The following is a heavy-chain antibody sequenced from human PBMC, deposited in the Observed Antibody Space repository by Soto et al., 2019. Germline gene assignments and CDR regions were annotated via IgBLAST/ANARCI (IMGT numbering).Heavy chain of an antibody. J-gene: IGHJ5*02. CDR1: GYTFTSYD. CDR2: MNPNSGST. Sequence: QVQLVQSGAEVKKPGASVKVSCKASGYTFTSYDINWVRQATGQGLEWMGWMNPNSGSTGYAQKFQGGVTMTRNTSISTAYMELSSLRSEDTAVYYCARGAGSSGWYVDWFDPWGQGTLVTVSS. V-gene: IGHV1-8*01. CDR3: ARGAGSSGWYVDWFDP. D-gene: IGHD6-19*01.